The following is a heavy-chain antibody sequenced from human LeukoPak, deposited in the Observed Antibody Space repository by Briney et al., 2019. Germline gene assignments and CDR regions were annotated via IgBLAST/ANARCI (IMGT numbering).Heavy chain of an antibody. V-gene: IGHV3-21*01. Sequence: PGGSLRLSCAASGFTFSSYSMNWVRQAPGKGLEWVSSISSSSSYIYYADSVKGRFTISRDNSKNTLYLQMNSLRAEDTAVYYCAKSSSWYFDYWGQGTLVTVSS. D-gene: IGHD6-13*01. CDR3: AKSSSWYFDY. CDR2: ISSSSSYI. CDR1: GFTFSSYS. J-gene: IGHJ4*02.